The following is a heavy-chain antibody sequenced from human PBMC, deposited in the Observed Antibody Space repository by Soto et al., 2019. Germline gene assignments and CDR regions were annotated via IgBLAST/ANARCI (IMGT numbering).Heavy chain of an antibody. CDR2: ISYDGSNK. J-gene: IGHJ5*02. CDR1: GFTFSSYG. V-gene: IGHV3-30*18. CDR3: AKDFAALFDP. Sequence: PGGSLRLSCAASGFTFSSYGMHWVRQAPGKGLEWVAVISYDGSNKYYADSVKGRFTISRDNSKNTLYLQMNSLRAEDTAAYYCAKDFAALFDPWGQGTLVTVSS.